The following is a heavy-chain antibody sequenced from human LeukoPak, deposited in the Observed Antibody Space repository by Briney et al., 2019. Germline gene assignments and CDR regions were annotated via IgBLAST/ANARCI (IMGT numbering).Heavy chain of an antibody. Sequence: PGGSLRLSCAAYGFTFSSYDMNWVRQAPGEGLEWVSYISSSGSAIYYTDSVKGRFTISRDSAQNSMYLQMNSLSAEDTAIYYCARGLRRQFDYWGQGTLATVSS. V-gene: IGHV3-48*03. CDR3: ARGLRRQFDY. CDR2: ISSSGSAI. J-gene: IGHJ4*02. CDR1: GFTFSSYD. D-gene: IGHD2-8*01.